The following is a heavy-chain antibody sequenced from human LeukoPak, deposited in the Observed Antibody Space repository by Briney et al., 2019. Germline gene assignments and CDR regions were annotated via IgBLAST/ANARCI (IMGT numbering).Heavy chain of an antibody. Sequence: GESLKVSCHGSGYSFSSYWIAWVRQMPRNGLGRQGVIYPGDSDTRNSPSFQGQATNSADRSISPACLQWSSLKAADTAMYYCARRSGSFQGDYNFDFWGQGTLVTVSS. V-gene: IGHV5-51*01. D-gene: IGHD1-26*01. J-gene: IGHJ4*02. CDR3: ARRSGSFQGDYNFDF. CDR1: GYSFSSYW. CDR2: IYPGDSDT.